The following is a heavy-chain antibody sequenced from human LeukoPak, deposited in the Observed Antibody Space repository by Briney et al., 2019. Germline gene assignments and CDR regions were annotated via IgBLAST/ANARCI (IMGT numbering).Heavy chain of an antibody. CDR3: ARHLLRYYDSSGRDAFDI. Sequence: PSETLSLTCTVSGGSISSSSYYWGWIRQPPGKGLEWIGSFYYSGSTYYNPSLKSRVTISVYTSKNQFSLRLSSVTAADTSVYYCARHLLRYYDSSGRDAFDIWGQGTMVTVSS. J-gene: IGHJ3*02. V-gene: IGHV4-39*01. D-gene: IGHD3-22*01. CDR2: FYYSGST. CDR1: GGSISSSSYY.